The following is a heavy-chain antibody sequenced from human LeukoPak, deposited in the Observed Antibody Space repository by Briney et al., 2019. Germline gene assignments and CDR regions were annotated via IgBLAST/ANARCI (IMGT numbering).Heavy chain of an antibody. J-gene: IGHJ4*02. CDR3: ASPLSYYDFWSGTGPGY. CDR1: GYTFTSYG. Sequence: ASVKVSCKASGYTFTSYGIIWVRQAPGQGLEWMGWISAYNGNTNYAQNLQGRVTMTTDTSTSTAYMELRSLRSDDTAVYYCASPLSYYDFWSGTGPGYWGQGTLVTVSS. D-gene: IGHD3-3*01. CDR2: ISAYNGNT. V-gene: IGHV1-18*01.